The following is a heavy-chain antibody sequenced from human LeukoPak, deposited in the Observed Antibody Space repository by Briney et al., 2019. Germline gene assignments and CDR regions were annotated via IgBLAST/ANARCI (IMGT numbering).Heavy chain of an antibody. CDR1: GGSITTTTYY. J-gene: IGHJ6*03. CDR2: IYYSGNT. D-gene: IGHD6-25*01. CDR3: AKDFSSASYTYYYYYMDV. V-gene: IGHV4-39*07. Sequence: KTSETLSLTCTVSGGSITTTTYYWGWIRQPPGKGLEWIGSIYYSGNTYYNPSLKSRVTMSLDTSKNQFSLKVSSVTAADTAIYYCAKDFSSASYTYYYYYMDVWGKGTTVTVSS.